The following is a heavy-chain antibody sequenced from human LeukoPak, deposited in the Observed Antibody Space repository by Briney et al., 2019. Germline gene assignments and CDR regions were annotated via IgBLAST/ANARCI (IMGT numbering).Heavy chain of an antibody. Sequence: GGSLRLSCAASGFTFSSYRMNWVRQAPGRGLEWISYISSSGNIIYYADPVKGRFTVSRDNAKKSVFLQMNSLRDDDTAVYYCARDACSSSDCYAFDIWGQGTMVTVSS. D-gene: IGHD2-2*01. CDR1: GFTFSSYR. J-gene: IGHJ3*02. CDR3: ARDACSSSDCYAFDI. V-gene: IGHV3-48*02. CDR2: ISSSGNII.